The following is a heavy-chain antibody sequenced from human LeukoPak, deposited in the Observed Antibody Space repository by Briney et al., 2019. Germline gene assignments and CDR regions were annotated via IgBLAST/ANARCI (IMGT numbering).Heavy chain of an antibody. CDR3: AKDAIFGVVLDYFDY. V-gene: IGHV3-30*18. CDR2: ISYDGGSN. J-gene: IGHJ4*02. Sequence: GRSLRLSCAASGFSFSKYGMHWVRQAPGKGLEWVAVISYDGGSNYYGDSVKGRFTISRDNSKNTLYLQMNSLRAEDTAVYYCAKDAIFGVVLDYFDYWGQGTLVTVSS. D-gene: IGHD3-3*02. CDR1: GFSFSKYG.